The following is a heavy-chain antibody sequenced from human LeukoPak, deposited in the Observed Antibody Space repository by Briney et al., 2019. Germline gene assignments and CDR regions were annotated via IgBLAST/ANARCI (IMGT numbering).Heavy chain of an antibody. V-gene: IGHV1-69*05. J-gene: IGHJ1*01. Sequence: ASVKVSCKASGGTFSSYAISWVRQAPGQGLEWMGRIIPIFGTANYAQKFQGRVTITTDESTSTAYKELSSLRSEDTAVYYCAREPVSAPAEYFQHWGQGTLVTVSS. D-gene: IGHD3-3*02. CDR1: GGTFSSYA. CDR3: AREPVSAPAEYFQH. CDR2: IIPIFGTA.